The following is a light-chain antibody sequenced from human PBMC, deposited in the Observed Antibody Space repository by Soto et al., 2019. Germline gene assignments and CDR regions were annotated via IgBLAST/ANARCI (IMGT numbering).Light chain of an antibody. CDR2: DAS. CDR1: QSVSSN. Sequence: EIVLTQSPATLSVSPGERATLSCRASQSVSSNLAWYQKKPGHAPRLLIYDASTRATGIPARFSGSGSGTEFTLTISSLQSEDFALYYCQQYHNFPPYTFGQGTKLEIK. CDR3: QQYHNFPPYT. V-gene: IGKV3-15*01. J-gene: IGKJ2*01.